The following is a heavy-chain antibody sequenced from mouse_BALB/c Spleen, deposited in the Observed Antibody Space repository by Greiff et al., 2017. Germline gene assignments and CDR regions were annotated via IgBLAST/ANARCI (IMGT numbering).Heavy chain of an antibody. CDR1: GYTFTDYV. CDR2: IYPGSGST. D-gene: IGHD1-1*01. Sequence: VQRVESGPELVKPGASVKMSCKASGYTFTDYVISWVKQRTGQGLEWIGEIYPGSGSTYYNEKFKGKATLTADKSSNTAYMQLSSLTSEDSAVYFCARGYYYGSSRGFAYWGQGTLVTVSA. J-gene: IGHJ3*01. V-gene: IGHV1-77*01. CDR3: ARGYYYGSSRGFAY.